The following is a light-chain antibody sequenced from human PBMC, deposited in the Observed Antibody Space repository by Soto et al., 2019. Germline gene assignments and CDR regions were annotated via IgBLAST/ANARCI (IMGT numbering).Light chain of an antibody. CDR2: IAS. J-gene: IGKJ1*01. Sequence: DIVMTQSPDSLAVSLGYRATINCKSSQSVLYSSNNKNYLAWYQQKPGKAPKGLIYIASSLHSGVPSRFSGSGSGTDFTLTISSLQPEDFATYYCLQYNSYPRTFGQGTKVDI. CDR3: LQYNSYPRT. CDR1: QSVLYSSNNKNY. V-gene: IGKV4-1*01.